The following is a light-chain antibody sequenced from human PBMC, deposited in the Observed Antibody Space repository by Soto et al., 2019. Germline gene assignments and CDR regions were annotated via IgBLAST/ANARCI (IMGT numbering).Light chain of an antibody. CDR1: ISNIGKNY. V-gene: IGLV1-47*01. CDR3: AAWDDTVRSYV. J-gene: IGLJ1*01. CDR2: RND. Sequence: QSVLTQPSSVSGTPGQGVTISCTGSISNIGKNYVYWFQQLPGTAPKVLTNRNDQRPSGVPDRFSGSKSGTSASLAISGLRSEDEADYYCAAWDDTVRSYVFGTGTKLTV.